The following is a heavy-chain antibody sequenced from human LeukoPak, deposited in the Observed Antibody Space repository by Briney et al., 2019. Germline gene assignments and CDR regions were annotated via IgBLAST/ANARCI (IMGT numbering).Heavy chain of an antibody. CDR2: ISYDGTET. CDR1: GFSFSDYG. CDR3: AKDQVGSSGWYSYYYYYMDV. Sequence: GGSLRLSCAASGFSFSDYGMHWVRQAPGKGLEWVAVISYDGTETYYADFGKGRFTISRDNSKNTVYLQMNSLRAEDAAVYFCAKDQVGSSGWYSYYYYYMDVWGKGTTVTISS. V-gene: IGHV3-30*18. D-gene: IGHD6-19*01. J-gene: IGHJ6*03.